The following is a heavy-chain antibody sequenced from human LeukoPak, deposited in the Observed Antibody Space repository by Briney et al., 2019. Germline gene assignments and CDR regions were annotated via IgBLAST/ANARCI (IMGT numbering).Heavy chain of an antibody. V-gene: IGHV1-2*02. CDR3: ARTNVGAKGTWFDP. J-gene: IGHJ5*02. D-gene: IGHD1-26*01. CDR2: INPNGGGT. CDR1: GYTFTSYG. Sequence: ASVKVSCKASGYTFTSYGISWVRQAPGQGLEWMGWINPNGGGTNYAQKFQGRVTMTRDTSISTAYMELSRLRSDDTAVYYCARTNVGAKGTWFDPWGQGTLVTVSS.